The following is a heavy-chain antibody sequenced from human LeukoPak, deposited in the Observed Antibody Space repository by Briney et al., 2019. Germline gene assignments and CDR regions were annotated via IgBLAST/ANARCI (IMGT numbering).Heavy chain of an antibody. CDR2: MHYTGST. CDR3: AREGMATISSWFDP. D-gene: IGHD5-24*01. Sequence: SETLSLTCTVSGESMSGFYWNWIRQPPGKGLEWIGYMHYTGSTNYNPSLKSRVTISIDTSKNQFSLKLSSVTASDTAVYYCAREGMATISSWFDPWGQGTLVTVSS. V-gene: IGHV4-59*12. J-gene: IGHJ5*02. CDR1: GESMSGFY.